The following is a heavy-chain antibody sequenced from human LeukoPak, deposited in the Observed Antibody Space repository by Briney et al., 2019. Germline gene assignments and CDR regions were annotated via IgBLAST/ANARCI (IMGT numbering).Heavy chain of an antibody. Sequence: PSETLSLTCAVYGGSFSGYYWSWIRQPPGKGLEWIGEINHSGSTNYNPSLKSRVTISVDTSKNRFSLKLSSVTAADTAVYYCASSPIVVVPAAVSLFDYRGQGTLVTVSS. CDR1: GGSFSGYY. D-gene: IGHD2-2*01. J-gene: IGHJ4*02. V-gene: IGHV4-34*01. CDR3: ASSPIVVVPAAVSLFDY. CDR2: INHSGST.